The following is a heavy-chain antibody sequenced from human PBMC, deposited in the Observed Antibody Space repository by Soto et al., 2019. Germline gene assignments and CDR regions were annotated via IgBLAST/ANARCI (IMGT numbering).Heavy chain of an antibody. J-gene: IGHJ6*02. CDR1: GYSFRKYW. Sequence: VHLVQSGAEVKESGESLKNSCKGSGYSFRKYWIGWVRQMPGKGLEWMAIIYPDDSATRYSPSFQGQVTISADKSISTAYLQWSSLKASDTAMYYCARMGFSGGGYLSYYYYGMDVWGQGTTVTVS. CDR2: IYPDDSAT. CDR3: ARMGFSGGGYLSYYYYGMDV. V-gene: IGHV5-51*03. D-gene: IGHD2-15*01.